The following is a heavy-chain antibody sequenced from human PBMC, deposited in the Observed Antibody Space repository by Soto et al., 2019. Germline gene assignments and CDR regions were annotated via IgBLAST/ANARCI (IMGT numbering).Heavy chain of an antibody. CDR3: AKGGQLLYPYYYYYGMDV. CDR2: ISYDGSNK. D-gene: IGHD2-2*02. J-gene: IGHJ6*02. Sequence: GGSLRLSCAASGLTFSSYGMHWVRQAPGKGLEWVAVISYDGSNKYYADSVKGRFTISRDNSKNTLYLQMNSLRAEDTAVYYCAKGGQLLYPYYYYYGMDVWGQGTTVTVSS. CDR1: GLTFSSYG. V-gene: IGHV3-30*18.